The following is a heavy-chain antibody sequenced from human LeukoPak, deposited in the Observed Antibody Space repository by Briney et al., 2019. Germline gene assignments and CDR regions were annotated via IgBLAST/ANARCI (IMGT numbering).Heavy chain of an antibody. V-gene: IGHV3-33*01. J-gene: IGHJ4*02. CDR3: ARASGPFDY. CDR1: GFTFSTYG. Sequence: PGRTLRLSCAASGFTFSTYGMHWVPQAPGNRLEWVAVIWNDGSNKYYADSVKGRFTISRDNSKNSLYLQMSGLRAEDTAVYSCARASGPFDYWGQGTLVTVSS. D-gene: IGHD3-10*01. CDR2: IWNDGSNK.